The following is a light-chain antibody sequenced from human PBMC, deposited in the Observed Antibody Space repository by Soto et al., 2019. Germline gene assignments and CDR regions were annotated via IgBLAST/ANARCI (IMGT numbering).Light chain of an antibody. J-gene: IGLJ2*01. Sequence: QSVLTQPPSASGTPGQRVTISCSGSSSNIGSNTVNWYQQLPGTAPKLLIYSNSQRPSGVPDRFSGSKSGASASLAISGLQSEDEADYHCAAWDDSLKGVVFGGGTKLTVL. V-gene: IGLV1-44*01. CDR3: AAWDDSLKGVV. CDR2: SNS. CDR1: SSNIGSNT.